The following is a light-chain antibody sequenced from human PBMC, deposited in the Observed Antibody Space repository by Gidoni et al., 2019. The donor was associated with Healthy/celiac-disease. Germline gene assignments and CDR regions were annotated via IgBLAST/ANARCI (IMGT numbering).Light chain of an antibody. CDR3: MQALQTPLT. CDR1: QSILHSNGYNY. Sequence: VITQSPLSLPVTPGEPASISCRSSQSILHSNGYNYWDWYLQKPGQSPQLLIYLGSNRASGVPDRFSGSGSGTDITLKNSRVEAEDDGVYYWMQALQTPLTFGGGTKVEIK. V-gene: IGKV2-28*01. CDR2: LGS. J-gene: IGKJ4*01.